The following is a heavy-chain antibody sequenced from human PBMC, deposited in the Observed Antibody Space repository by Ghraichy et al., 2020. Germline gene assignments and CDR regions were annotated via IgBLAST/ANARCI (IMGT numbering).Heavy chain of an antibody. CDR3: ARCGYNYGSNPIDY. CDR1: GFIFSSYY. J-gene: IGHJ4*02. V-gene: IGHV3-7*01. CDR2: IKHDESEK. Sequence: GGSLRLSCAASGFIFSSYYMTWVRQVPGKGLEWVANIKHDESEKYYVDSVKGRFTISRDNAKNSLYLQMNSLRPDDTAVYYCARCGYNYGSNPIDYWGQGTLVIVSS. D-gene: IGHD5-18*01.